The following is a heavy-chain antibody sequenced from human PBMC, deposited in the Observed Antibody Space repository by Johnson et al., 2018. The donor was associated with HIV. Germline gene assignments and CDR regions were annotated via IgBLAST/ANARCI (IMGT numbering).Heavy chain of an antibody. CDR3: ASGDDDGF. J-gene: IGHJ3*01. Sequence: QVQLVESGGGLVQPGESLRLSCVVSGFTFGTYWMTWVRQAPGNGRGWVAVFSFVGGINYSATSLKGRFSISRNNSKKTLYLQMNSLRVEDTAVYFCASGDDDGFWGQGTMVTVSS. D-gene: IGHD5-12*01. CDR1: GFTFGTYW. CDR2: FSFVGGIN. V-gene: IGHV3-30*03.